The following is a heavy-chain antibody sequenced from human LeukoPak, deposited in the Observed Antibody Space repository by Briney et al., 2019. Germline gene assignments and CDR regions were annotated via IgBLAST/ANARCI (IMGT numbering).Heavy chain of an antibody. CDR1: GFTFSNYA. D-gene: IGHD6-19*01. J-gene: IGHJ4*02. CDR3: ATHTGYSSGWHYYFDY. Sequence: GGSLRLSCAASGFTFSNYAMSWNRQAPGKGLEWVSATRGSGGTTYYTDSVKGRFTISGDNSQNTLYLQMNNLRAEDTAVYYCATHTGYSSGWHYYFDYWGQGTLVTVSS. V-gene: IGHV3-23*01. CDR2: TRGSGGTT.